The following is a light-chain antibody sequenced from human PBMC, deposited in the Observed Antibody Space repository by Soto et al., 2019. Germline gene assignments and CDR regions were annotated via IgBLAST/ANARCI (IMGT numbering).Light chain of an antibody. Sequence: DIQMTQSPSTLSGSVGDRVTITCRASQTISSWLAWYQQKPGKAPKLLIYKASTLKSGVPSRFSGSGSGTEFTVTISSLQPDDFATYYCQHYYSYSGAFGQGTKVYIK. J-gene: IGKJ1*01. CDR3: QHYYSYSGA. V-gene: IGKV1-5*03. CDR1: QTISSW. CDR2: KAS.